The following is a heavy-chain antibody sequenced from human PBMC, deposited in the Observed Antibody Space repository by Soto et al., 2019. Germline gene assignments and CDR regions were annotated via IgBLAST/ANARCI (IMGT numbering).Heavy chain of an antibody. Sequence: GGSLRLSCEASGFTFSSYPMHWVRQAPGKGLEWVTLISYDGSNQYYADSVKGRFTISRDNSKDTLYLQMHSLTSDDTAVYFCARGPITQTSFIDHWGQGTLVTVSS. CDR3: ARGPITQTSFIDH. J-gene: IGHJ4*02. D-gene: IGHD1-20*01. CDR2: ISYDGSNQ. CDR1: GFTFSSYP. V-gene: IGHV3-30-3*01.